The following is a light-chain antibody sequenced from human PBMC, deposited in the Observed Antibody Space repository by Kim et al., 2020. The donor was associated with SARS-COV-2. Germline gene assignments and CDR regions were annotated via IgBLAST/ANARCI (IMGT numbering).Light chain of an antibody. CDR2: QDN. CDR3: QAWDTSTVV. J-gene: IGLJ3*02. Sequence: SYELTQPHSVSASPGQTATITCSGDKLGDKYACWYQQKPGQSPVLVIYQDNKRPSGIPERFSGSNSGNTATLTISGTQSIDEADYYCQAWDTSTVVFGGG. CDR1: KLGDKY. V-gene: IGLV3-1*01.